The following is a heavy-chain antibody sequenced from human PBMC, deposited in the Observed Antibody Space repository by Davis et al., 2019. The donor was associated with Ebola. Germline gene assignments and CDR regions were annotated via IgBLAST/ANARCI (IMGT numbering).Heavy chain of an antibody. CDR2: INAGNGNT. CDR3: ARGLSIAAAHYYYYGMDV. Sequence: AASVKVSCKASGYTFTSYAMHWVRQAPGQRLEWMGWINAGNGNTKYSQKFQGRVTITRDTSASTAYMELSSLRSDDTAVYYCARGLSIAAAHYYYYGMDVWGQGTTVTVSS. D-gene: IGHD6-13*01. V-gene: IGHV1-3*01. J-gene: IGHJ6*02. CDR1: GYTFTSYA.